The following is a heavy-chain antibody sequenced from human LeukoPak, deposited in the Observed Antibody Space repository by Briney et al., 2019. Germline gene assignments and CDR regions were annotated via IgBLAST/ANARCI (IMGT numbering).Heavy chain of an antibody. CDR3: ARSAILRYFDWLFPLDWFDP. V-gene: IGHV1-46*01. CDR2: INPSGGST. D-gene: IGHD3-9*01. Sequence: ASVKISCKPSGYTFTSYYIHWVRQAPGQGLEWMGIINPSGGSTSYAQKFQDRVTVARDMSTSTAYMELSSLRSEDTAVYYCARSAILRYFDWLFPLDWFDPWGQGTLVTVSS. J-gene: IGHJ5*02. CDR1: GYTFTSYY.